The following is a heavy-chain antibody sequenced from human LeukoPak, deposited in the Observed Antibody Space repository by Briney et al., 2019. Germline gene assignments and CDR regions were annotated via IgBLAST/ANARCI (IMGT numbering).Heavy chain of an antibody. CDR2: IYYSGST. D-gene: IGHD3-22*01. CDR3: ARHRVDYYDSSGYFSALFDY. J-gene: IGHJ4*02. Sequence: PSETLSLTCTVSGGSTSSYYWSWIRQPPGKGLEWIGYIYYSGSTNYNPSLKSRVTISVDTSKNQFSLKLSSVTAADTAVYYCARHRVDYYDSSGYFSALFDYWGQGTLVTVSS. CDR1: GGSTSSYY. V-gene: IGHV4-59*01.